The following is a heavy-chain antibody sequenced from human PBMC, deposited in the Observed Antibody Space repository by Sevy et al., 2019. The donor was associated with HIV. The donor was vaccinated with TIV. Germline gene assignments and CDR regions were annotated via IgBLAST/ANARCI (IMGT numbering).Heavy chain of an antibody. D-gene: IGHD7-27*01. Sequence: GGSLRLSCAASGFIFSNFGINWVRQAPGKGLEWVAVISYDGSNKYYAESVKGRFTISRDTSKNTLYLQMNSLRAEDTAVYYCAKDSTGFYGMDVWGQGTTVTVSS. CDR2: ISYDGSNK. V-gene: IGHV3-30*18. CDR3: AKDSTGFYGMDV. CDR1: GFIFSNFG. J-gene: IGHJ6*02.